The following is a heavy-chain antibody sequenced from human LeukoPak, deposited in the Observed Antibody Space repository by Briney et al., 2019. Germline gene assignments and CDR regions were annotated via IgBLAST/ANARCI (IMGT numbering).Heavy chain of an antibody. CDR2: ISWNSGSI. V-gene: IGHV3-9*01. CDR1: GFTFDDYA. CDR3: AKDADYGGPDVLGYFDY. J-gene: IGHJ4*02. Sequence: GGSPRLSCAASGFTFDDYAMHWVRQAPGKGLEWVSGISWNSGSIGYADSVKGRFTISRDNAKNSLYLQMNSLRAEDTALYYCAKDADYGGPDVLGYFDYWGQGTLVTVSS. D-gene: IGHD4-23*01.